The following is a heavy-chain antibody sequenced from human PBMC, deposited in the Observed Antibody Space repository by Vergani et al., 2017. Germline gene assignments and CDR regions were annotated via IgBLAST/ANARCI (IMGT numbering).Heavy chain of an antibody. D-gene: IGHD3-9*01. Sequence: QVQLVQSGAEVKKPGASVKVSCKASGYTFTSYDINWVRQATGQGLEWMGWMNPNSGNTGYAQKFQGRVTITRNTSISTAYMELSSLRSEDTAVYYCARAPVYYDILTGYYMNRIVDYWGQGTLVTVSS. CDR2: MNPNSGNT. CDR3: ARAPVYYDILTGYYMNRIVDY. J-gene: IGHJ4*02. CDR1: GYTFTSYD. V-gene: IGHV1-8*03.